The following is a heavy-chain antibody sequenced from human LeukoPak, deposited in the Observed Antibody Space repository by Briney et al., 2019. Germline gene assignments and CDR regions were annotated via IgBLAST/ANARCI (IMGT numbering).Heavy chain of an antibody. CDR2: TKSGGTT. D-gene: IGHD4-17*01. J-gene: IGHJ4*02. CDR3: VLTTVTTSIEY. Sequence: GGSLRLSCAASGFTFSSYAMSWVRQAPGKGLEWVSVTKSGGTTYYADSVKGRFAIFRDNSKNTLYVQMDRLRAEDTAVYYCVLTTVTTSIEYWGQGTLVTVSS. V-gene: IGHV3-66*01. CDR1: GFTFSSYA.